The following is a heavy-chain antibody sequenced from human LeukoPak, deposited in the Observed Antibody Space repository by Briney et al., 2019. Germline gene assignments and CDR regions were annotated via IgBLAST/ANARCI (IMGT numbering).Heavy chain of an antibody. CDR1: GFTFSDYD. Sequence: GGSLRLSCAASGFTFSDYDTHCGRHATGKGLEWVSAIGTAGETYYTGYVKGRFTTSRENAKNSLYLQMNSLRAGDTAVYYCARVAKERVGGVYYFDYWGQGTLVTVSS. D-gene: IGHD1-1*01. CDR3: ARVAKERVGGVYYFDY. V-gene: IGHV3-13*01. CDR2: IGTAGET. J-gene: IGHJ4*02.